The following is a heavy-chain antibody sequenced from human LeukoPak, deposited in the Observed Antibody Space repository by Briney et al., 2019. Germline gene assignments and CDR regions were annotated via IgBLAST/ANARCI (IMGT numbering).Heavy chain of an antibody. CDR2: IKYDGSGK. V-gene: IGHV3-7*01. J-gene: IGHJ4*02. CDR1: GSTLSSYW. CDR3: ARDLFSGSYQEDF. Sequence: GESLKISCAASGSTLSSYWMSWVRQAPGKGLEWVANIKYDGSGKYYADSVKGRFTISRDDAKNSLCLEMNRLRVEDTAVYYCARDLFSGSYQEDFWGQGTLVTVSS. D-gene: IGHD1-26*01.